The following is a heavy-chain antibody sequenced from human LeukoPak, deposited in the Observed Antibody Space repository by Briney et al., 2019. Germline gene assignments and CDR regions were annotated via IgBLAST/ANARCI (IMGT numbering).Heavy chain of an antibody. CDR1: GLTFSNYG. V-gene: IGHV3-30*03. Sequence: GRSLRLSCAASGLTFSNYGMHWVRQAPGKGLEWVALISYDGSNKYYADSVKGRFTISRDNSKNTLYLQMNSLRAEDTAVYYCARGDDAFDIWGQGTMVTVSS. CDR2: ISYDGSNK. CDR3: ARGDDAFDI. J-gene: IGHJ3*02.